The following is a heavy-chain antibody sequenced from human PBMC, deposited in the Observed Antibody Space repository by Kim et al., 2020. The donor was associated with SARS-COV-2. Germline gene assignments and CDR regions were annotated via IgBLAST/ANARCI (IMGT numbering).Heavy chain of an antibody. CDR3: AKDGQVVTAVLADY. CDR2: ISSSGSRT. CDR1: GFTFSSYA. J-gene: IGHJ4*02. D-gene: IGHD2-15*01. V-gene: IGHV3-23*01. Sequence: GGSLRLSCAASGFTFSSYAMSWVRQAPGKGLEWVSGISSSGSRTYYADSVKGRFTVSRDNFENTLSLQMKSLRAEDTAVYYCAKDGQVVTAVLADYWGQGTQVTVSS.